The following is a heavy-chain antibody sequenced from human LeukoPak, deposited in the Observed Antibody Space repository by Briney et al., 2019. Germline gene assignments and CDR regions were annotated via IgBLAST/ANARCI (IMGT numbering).Heavy chain of an antibody. CDR3: ARVIVRYSSGPFDY. D-gene: IGHD6-19*01. J-gene: IGHJ4*02. CDR1: GGSISSTFYY. CDR2: INYSGST. Sequence: SETLSLTCTVSGGSISSTFYYWGWIRQPPGKGLEWIGSINYSGSTYYNPSLKSRVTISVDTSKNQFSLKLSSVTAADTAVYYCARVIVRYSSGPFDYWGQGTLVTVSS. V-gene: IGHV4-39*07.